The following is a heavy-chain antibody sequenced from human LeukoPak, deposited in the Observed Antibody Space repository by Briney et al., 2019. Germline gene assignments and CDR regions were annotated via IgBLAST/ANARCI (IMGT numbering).Heavy chain of an antibody. J-gene: IGHJ5*02. CDR3: ARTDYYGSP. CDR1: GYSISSGYY. V-gene: IGHV4-38-2*01. CDR2: IYHSGST. D-gene: IGHD3-10*01. Sequence: SETLSLTCAVSGYSISSGYYWGWIRQPPGKGLEWIGSIYHSGSTYYNPSLKSRVTISVDTSKNQFSLKLSSVTAADTAVYYCARTDYYGSPWGQGTLVTVSS.